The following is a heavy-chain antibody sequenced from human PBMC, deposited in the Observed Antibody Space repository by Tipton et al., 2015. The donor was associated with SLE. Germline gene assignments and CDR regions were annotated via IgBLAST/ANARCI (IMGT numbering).Heavy chain of an antibody. V-gene: IGHV4-38-2*01. CDR1: GFSISSGYY. D-gene: IGHD3-22*01. J-gene: IGHJ4*02. CDR2: IYHSGNT. Sequence: LRLSCAVSGFSISSGYYWGWIRQPPGKGLEWIGSIYHSGNTYYNPSLKSRVSMSIDRSGNEVFLSLSSVPAADTAVYYCARHDYDSNGYYQHYFDYWGQGTLVTVSS. CDR3: ARHDYDSNGYYQHYFDY.